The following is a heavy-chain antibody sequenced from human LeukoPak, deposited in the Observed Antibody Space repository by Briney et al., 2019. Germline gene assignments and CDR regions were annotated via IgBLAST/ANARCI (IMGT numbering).Heavy chain of an antibody. CDR1: GFTFDDYG. V-gene: IGHV3-20*04. J-gene: IGHJ6*02. Sequence: PGGSLRLSCAASGFTFDDYGMSWVRQAPGKGLEWVSGINWNGRSTYFADSVKGRFTISRDNAKDSLYLQMNSLRDEDTAVYYCARDQLSYYDILTGRGMDVWGQGTTVTVSS. CDR3: ARDQLSYYDILTGRGMDV. CDR2: INWNGRST. D-gene: IGHD3-9*01.